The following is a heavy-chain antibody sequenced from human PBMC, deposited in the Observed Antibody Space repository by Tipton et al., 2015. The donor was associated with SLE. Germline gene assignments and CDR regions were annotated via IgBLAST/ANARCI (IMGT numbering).Heavy chain of an antibody. CDR2: INHSGST. CDR1: GGSFSGYY. J-gene: IGHJ3*02. V-gene: IGHV4-34*01. D-gene: IGHD2-8*01. Sequence: TLSLTCAVYGGSFSGYYWSWIRQPPGKGLECIGEINHSGSTNYNPSLKSRVTISVDTSKNQFSLKLSSVTAADTAVYYCAREWGDAFDIWGQGTMVTVSS. CDR3: AREWGDAFDI.